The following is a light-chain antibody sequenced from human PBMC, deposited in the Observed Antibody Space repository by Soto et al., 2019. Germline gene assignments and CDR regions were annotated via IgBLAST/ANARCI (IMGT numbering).Light chain of an antibody. CDR2: KAS. CDR1: QSVMSW. CDR3: QQYTAYSPWT. Sequence: IQVTQSPSTLSASVGDRVTITCRASQSVMSWLAWHQQKPGKAPKLLIYKASDLDVGVPSRFSGSGSATEFTVTLNDLQPEDAANFHCQQYTAYSPWTFGPGTKVEVK. J-gene: IGKJ1*01. V-gene: IGKV1-5*03.